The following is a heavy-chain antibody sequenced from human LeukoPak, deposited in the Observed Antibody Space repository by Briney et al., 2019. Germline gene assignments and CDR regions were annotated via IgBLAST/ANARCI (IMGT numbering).Heavy chain of an antibody. CDR2: IYDTGTT. Sequence: PSETLSLTCTVSGGSISGFVWSWIRQPPGEGLEYIGFIYDTGTTNYNPLLKSRVALSVDTSKNQFSLKLNSVTAADTAVYYCARLTKGEQWLAYYFDYWGQGALVTVSS. J-gene: IGHJ4*02. D-gene: IGHD6-19*01. CDR1: GGSISGFV. V-gene: IGHV4-59*08. CDR3: ARLTKGEQWLAYYFDY.